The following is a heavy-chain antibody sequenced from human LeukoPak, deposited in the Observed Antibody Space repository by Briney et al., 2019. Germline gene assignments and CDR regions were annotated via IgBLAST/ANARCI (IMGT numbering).Heavy chain of an antibody. D-gene: IGHD2-8*01. V-gene: IGHV4-59*01. CDR1: GGSISNYY. CDR3: ARGLIRQSAFDI. Sequence: RPSETLSLTCTVSGGSISNYYWSWIRQPPGKGLGWIAYIYYSGSTNCNPSLKSRVTISIDTSKNQFSLKLNSVTAADTAVYYCARGLIRQSAFDIWGQGTMVTVSS. J-gene: IGHJ3*02. CDR2: IYYSGST.